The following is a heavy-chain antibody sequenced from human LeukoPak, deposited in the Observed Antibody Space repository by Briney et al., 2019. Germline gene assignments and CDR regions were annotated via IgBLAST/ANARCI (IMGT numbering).Heavy chain of an antibody. CDR2: ISYDGSNK. D-gene: IGHD4/OR15-4a*01. V-gene: IGHV3-30*18. CDR1: GFTFSSYG. CDR3: AKESGALGAPLYDY. J-gene: IGHJ4*02. Sequence: GRSLRLSCAASGFTFSSYGMHWVRQAPGKGLEWVAVISYDGSNKYYADSVKGRFTISRDNSKNMLYLQMNSLRAEDTAVYYCAKESGALGAPLYDYWGRGILVTASS.